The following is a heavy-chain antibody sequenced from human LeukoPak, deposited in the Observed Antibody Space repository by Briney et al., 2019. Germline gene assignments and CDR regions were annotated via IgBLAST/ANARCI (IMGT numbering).Heavy chain of an antibody. V-gene: IGHV4-39*07. D-gene: IGHD4-17*01. CDR3: ARGYDGDVFYYYYYMDV. Sequence: PSETLSLTCTVSGGSISSSSYYWSWIRQPPGKGLEWIGEINHSGSTNYNPSLKSRVTISVDTSKNQFSLKLSSVTAADTAVYYCARGYDGDVFYYYYYMDVWGKGTTVTVSS. CDR1: GGSISSSSYY. J-gene: IGHJ6*03. CDR2: INHSGST.